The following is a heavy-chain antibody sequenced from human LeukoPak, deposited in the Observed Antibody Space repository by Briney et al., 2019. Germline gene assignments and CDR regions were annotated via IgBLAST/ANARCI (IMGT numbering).Heavy chain of an antibody. CDR2: ISDTGNT. Sequence: GRSLRLSCAASGFTLSSYAMSWVRQAPEKGLEWASAISDTGNTYHADSVKGRFTISRDSSKNTLFLQMNRLRPEDAAVYYCAKAPVTTCRGAFCYPFDYWGLGTLVTVSS. D-gene: IGHD2-15*01. CDR3: AKAPVTTCRGAFCYPFDY. V-gene: IGHV3-23*01. CDR1: GFTLSSYA. J-gene: IGHJ4*02.